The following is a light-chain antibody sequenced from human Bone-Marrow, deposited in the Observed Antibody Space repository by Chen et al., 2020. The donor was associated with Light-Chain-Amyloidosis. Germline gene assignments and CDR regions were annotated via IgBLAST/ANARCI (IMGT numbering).Light chain of an antibody. J-gene: IGLJ2*01. V-gene: IGLV3-1*01. CDR3: QAWDSSTAVV. Sequence: SYHLTQQPSVSVSPEQTASLTCSGDKLGDKYACWYQQKPGQSPVLVIYQDSKRPSGIPERFSGSNSGNTATLTISGTQAMDEADYYCQAWDSSTAVVFGGGTKLTVL. CDR1: KLGDKY. CDR2: QDS.